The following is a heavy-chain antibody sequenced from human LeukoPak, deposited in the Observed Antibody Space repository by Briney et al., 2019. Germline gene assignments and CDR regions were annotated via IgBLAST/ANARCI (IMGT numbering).Heavy chain of an antibody. Sequence: ASVKVSCKASGYTFTSYGISWVRQAPGQGLEWMGWISAYNGNTNYAQKRQGRVTMTTVTSTSTAYMELRSLRSDDTAVYYCARAARNLDRGSYALGYWGQGTLVTVSS. CDR1: GYTFTSYG. J-gene: IGHJ4*02. V-gene: IGHV1-18*01. CDR2: ISAYNGNT. D-gene: IGHD1-26*01. CDR3: ARAARNLDRGSYALGY.